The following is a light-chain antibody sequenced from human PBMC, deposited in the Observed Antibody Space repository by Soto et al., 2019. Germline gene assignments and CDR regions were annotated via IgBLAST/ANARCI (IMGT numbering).Light chain of an antibody. Sequence: QSVLTQPASVSGSPGQSVTISCTGSNSYFESYNLVSWYQQFPGKVPKVIIYEVNKRPSGVSDRFSGSKSGGTASLTISGLQAEDEADYYCCSFAGGSSXDVFGTGTKVTVL. CDR2: EVN. CDR3: CSFAGGSSXDV. V-gene: IGLV2-23*02. J-gene: IGLJ1*01. CDR1: NSYFESYNL.